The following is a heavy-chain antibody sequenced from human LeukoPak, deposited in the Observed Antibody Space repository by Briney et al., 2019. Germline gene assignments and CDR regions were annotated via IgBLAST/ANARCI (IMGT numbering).Heavy chain of an antibody. CDR3: ARGRFRDGAFDI. V-gene: IGHV4-30-4*08. J-gene: IGHJ3*02. D-gene: IGHD5-24*01. CDR1: GCSISSGDYY. Sequence: NPSETLSLTCTVSGCSISSGDYYWSWIRQPPGKGLGWVGYIYYSGSTYYNPSLKRRVTIAVDTSKNQCSLRVSSVTAAETAVYYCARGRFRDGAFDIWGQGTMDTVS. CDR2: IYYSGST.